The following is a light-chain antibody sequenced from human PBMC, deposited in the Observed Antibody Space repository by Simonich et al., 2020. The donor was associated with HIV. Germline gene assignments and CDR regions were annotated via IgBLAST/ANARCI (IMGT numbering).Light chain of an antibody. J-gene: IGKJ3*01. CDR3: LQHNSYPLT. CDR1: QGIKNA. CDR2: DAS. V-gene: IGKV1-13*02. Sequence: AIQLTQSPSSLSASVGDRVTITCRASQGIKNALIWYQQKPGKAPKVLIFDASSLESGVPSRFSGSGSGTEFTLTISSLQPEDFATYYCLQHNSYPLTFGPGTKVDIK.